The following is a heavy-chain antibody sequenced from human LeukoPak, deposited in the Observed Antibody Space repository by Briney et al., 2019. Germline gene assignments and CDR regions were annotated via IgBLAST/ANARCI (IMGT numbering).Heavy chain of an antibody. CDR1: GGSISSSSYY. CDR2: IYYSGST. D-gene: IGHD5-24*01. J-gene: IGHJ5*02. Sequence: TSETLSLTCTVSGGSISSSSYYWGWIRQPPGKGLEWIASIYYSGSTYYNPSLKSRVTISVDTSKNQFSLKLSSVTAADTAVYYCASPAGRWLHKNWFDPWGQGTLVTVSS. CDR3: ASPAGRWLHKNWFDP. V-gene: IGHV4-39*01.